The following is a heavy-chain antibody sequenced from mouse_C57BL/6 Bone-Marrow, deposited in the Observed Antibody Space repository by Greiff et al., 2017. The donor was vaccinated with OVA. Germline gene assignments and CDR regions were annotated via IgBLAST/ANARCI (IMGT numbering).Heavy chain of an antibody. Sequence: EVKVVESGGGLVKPGGSLKLSCAASGFTFSSYTMSWVRQTPEKRLEWVATISGGGGNTYYPDSVKGRFTISRDNAKNTLYLQMSSLRSEDTALYYCARQYYDGYYFDYWGQGTTLTVSS. V-gene: IGHV5-9*01. D-gene: IGHD2-4*01. CDR2: ISGGGGNT. CDR3: ARQYYDGYYFDY. J-gene: IGHJ2*01. CDR1: GFTFSSYT.